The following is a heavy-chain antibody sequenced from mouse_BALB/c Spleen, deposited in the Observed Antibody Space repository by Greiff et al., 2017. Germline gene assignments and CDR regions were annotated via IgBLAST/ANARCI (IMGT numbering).Heavy chain of an antibody. CDR2: IFPGDGST. Sequence: VKVVESGAELVKPGASVKLSCTASGYTFTSYDINWVRQRPEQGLEWIGWIFPGDGSTKYNEKFKGKATLTTDKSSSTAYMQLSRLTSEDSAVYFCASRDYGSSYPFAYWGQGTLVTVSA. V-gene: IGHV1-85*01. CDR3: ASRDYGSSYPFAY. J-gene: IGHJ3*01. D-gene: IGHD1-1*01. CDR1: GYTFTSYD.